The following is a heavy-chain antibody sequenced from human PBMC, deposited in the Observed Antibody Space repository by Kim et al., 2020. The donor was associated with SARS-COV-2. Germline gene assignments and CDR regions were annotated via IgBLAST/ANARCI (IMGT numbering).Heavy chain of an antibody. CDR2: IDPSDSYT. CDR1: GYSFTSYW. CDR3: ARGGGYYDSSVTRPFDY. Sequence: GESLKISCKGSGYSFTSYWISWVRQMPGKGLEWMGRIDPSDSYTNYSPSFQGHVTISADKSISTAYLQWSSLKASDTAMYYCARGGGYYDSSVTRPFDYWGQGTLVTVSS. D-gene: IGHD3-22*01. V-gene: IGHV5-10-1*01. J-gene: IGHJ4*02.